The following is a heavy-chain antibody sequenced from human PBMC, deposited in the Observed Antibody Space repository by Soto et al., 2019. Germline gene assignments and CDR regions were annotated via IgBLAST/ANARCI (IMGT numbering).Heavy chain of an antibody. J-gene: IGHJ4*02. CDR3: ARSPTTVPTYSDY. D-gene: IGHD4-17*01. CDR1: GFTFSNYS. Sequence: PGGSLRLSCAASGFTFSNYSMHWVRQAPGKGLESVSVISGNGGSTYYADSVKGRFTISRDNSRNTVYLQMGSLRAEDMAVYYCARSPTTVPTYSDYWGQGTLVTVSS. V-gene: IGHV3-64*02. CDR2: ISGNGGST.